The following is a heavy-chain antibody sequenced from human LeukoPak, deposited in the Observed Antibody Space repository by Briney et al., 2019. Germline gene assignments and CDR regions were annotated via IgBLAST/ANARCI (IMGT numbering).Heavy chain of an antibody. CDR1: GFTFSSYG. V-gene: IGHV3-33*01. CDR2: IWYDGSNK. J-gene: IGHJ3*02. CDR3: ARVRMGGLDAFDI. Sequence: PGGSLRLSCAASGFTFSSYGMHWVRQAPGKGLEWVAVIWYDGSNKYYADSVKGRFTISRDNSKNTLYLQMNSLRAEDTAVYYCARVRMGGLDAFDIWGQGTMVTVSS. D-gene: IGHD2-15*01.